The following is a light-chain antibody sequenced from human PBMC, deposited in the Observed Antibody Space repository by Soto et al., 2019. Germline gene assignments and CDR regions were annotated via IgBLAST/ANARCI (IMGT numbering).Light chain of an antibody. CDR1: QSISSY. CDR2: AAS. Sequence: DIQMTQSPSSLSASVGDRVTITCRASQSISSYLNWYQQKPGKAPKLLIYAASSLQSGVPSRFSGSGSGTDFTLTSSSLQPEDFATYYCQQSYSTPYTFCQGTKLEIK. V-gene: IGKV1-39*01. CDR3: QQSYSTPYT. J-gene: IGKJ2*01.